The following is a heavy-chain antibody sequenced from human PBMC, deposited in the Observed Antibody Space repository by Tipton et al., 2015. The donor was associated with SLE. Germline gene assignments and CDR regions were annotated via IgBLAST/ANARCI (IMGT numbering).Heavy chain of an antibody. J-gene: IGHJ1*01. V-gene: IGHV3-7*03. Sequence: GSLRLSCAASGFTFSSYWMSWVRQAPGKGLEWVANIKQDGSEKYYVDSVKGRFTISRDNAKNSLYLQMNSLRAEDTAVYYCARRLDYGDYGEYFQHWGQGTLVTVSS. CDR3: ARRLDYGDYGEYFQH. CDR2: IKQDGSEK. CDR1: GFTFSSYW. D-gene: IGHD4-17*01.